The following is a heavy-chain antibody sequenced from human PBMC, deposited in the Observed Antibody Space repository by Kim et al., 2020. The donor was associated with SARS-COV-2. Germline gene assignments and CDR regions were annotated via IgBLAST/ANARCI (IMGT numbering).Heavy chain of an antibody. Sequence: SVKVSCKASGGTFSSYAISWVRQAPGQGLEWMGGIIPIFGTANYAQKFQGRVTITADESTSTAYMELSSLRSEDTAVYYCASEYCSSTSCYLAWFDPWGQGALVTVSS. CDR2: IIPIFGTA. CDR1: GGTFSSYA. D-gene: IGHD2-2*01. CDR3: ASEYCSSTSCYLAWFDP. V-gene: IGHV1-69*13. J-gene: IGHJ5*02.